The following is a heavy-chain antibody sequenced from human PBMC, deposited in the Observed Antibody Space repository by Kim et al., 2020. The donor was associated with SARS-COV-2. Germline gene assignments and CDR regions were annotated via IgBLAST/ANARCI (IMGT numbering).Heavy chain of an antibody. CDR2: IIPILGIA. CDR3: ASLAAGTSARYRDYYGMDV. CDR1: GGTFSSYT. D-gene: IGHD6-13*01. J-gene: IGHJ6*04. V-gene: IGHV1-69*02. Sequence: SVKVSCKASGGTFSSYTISWVRQAPGQGLEWKGRIIPILGIANYAQKFQGRVTITADKSTSTDYMELSSLRSEDTAVYYCASLAAGTSARYRDYYGMDVWGKTTTVTVSS.